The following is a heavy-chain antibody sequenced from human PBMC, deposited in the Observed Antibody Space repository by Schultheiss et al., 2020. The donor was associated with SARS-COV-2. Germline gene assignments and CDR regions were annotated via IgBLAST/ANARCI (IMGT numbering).Heavy chain of an antibody. J-gene: IGHJ6*02. Sequence: SETLSLTCAVSGKSISSCCWWTWVRQSPGKGLEWIGEINHSGSTNYNPSLKSRVTISVEKSKNQFSLKLSSVTAADTAVYYCAKTPSIVVVPAAIRNYYYYGMDVWGQGTTVTVSS. CDR2: INHSGST. D-gene: IGHD2-2*02. V-gene: IGHV4-4*02. CDR3: AKTPSIVVVPAAIRNYYYYGMDV. CDR1: GKSISSCCW.